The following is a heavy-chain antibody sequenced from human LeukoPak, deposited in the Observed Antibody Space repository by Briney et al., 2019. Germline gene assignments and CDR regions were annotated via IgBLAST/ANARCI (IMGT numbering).Heavy chain of an antibody. D-gene: IGHD3-10*01. V-gene: IGHV4-30-2*01. CDR1: GGSISSSSYY. J-gene: IGHJ2*01. CDR3: ARLPSGTYFHYYFDL. CDR2: IYHSGST. Sequence: SQTLSLTCTVSGGSISSSSYYWGWIRQPPGKGLEWIGFIYHSGSTNDNPSLKSRPTMSLDRSKNQFSLKLSSVTAADTAVYFCARLPSGTYFHYYFDLWGRGTLVTVSS.